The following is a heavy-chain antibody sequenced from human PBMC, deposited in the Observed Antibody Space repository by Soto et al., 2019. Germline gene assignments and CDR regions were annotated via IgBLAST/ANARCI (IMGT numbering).Heavy chain of an antibody. J-gene: IGHJ4*02. D-gene: IGHD4-17*01. V-gene: IGHV4-34*01. CDR1: GGSFSGYY. CDR2: INHSGST. Sequence: SETLSLTCAVYGGSFSGYYWTWIRQPPGTGLEWIGEINHSGSTNYNPSLKSRVTISVDTSKNQFSLKLTSVTAADTAVYYCARDLNDYGDLGLDXWGQGTLVTVSS. CDR3: ARDLNDYGDLGLDX.